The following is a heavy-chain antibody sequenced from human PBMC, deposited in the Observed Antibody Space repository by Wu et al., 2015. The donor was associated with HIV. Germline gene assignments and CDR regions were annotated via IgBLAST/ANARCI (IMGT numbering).Heavy chain of an antibody. V-gene: IGHV1-8*01. D-gene: IGHD6-19*01. CDR2: MNPNSGNT. CDR3: ASGGYSSGWHYYYGMDV. Sequence: QVQLVQSGAEVKKPGASVKVSCKASGYTFTSYDINWVRQATGQGLEWMGWMNPNSGNTGYAQKFQGRVTMTRNTSISTAYMELSSLRSEDTAVYYCASGGYSSGWHYYYGMDVVGPKGPRSPSPQ. CDR1: GYTFTSYD. J-gene: IGHJ6*01.